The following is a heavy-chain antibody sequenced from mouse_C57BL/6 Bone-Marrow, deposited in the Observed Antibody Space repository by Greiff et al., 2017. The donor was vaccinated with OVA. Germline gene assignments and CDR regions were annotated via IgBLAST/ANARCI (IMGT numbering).Heavy chain of an antibody. CDR1: GYTFTSYG. V-gene: IGHV1-58*01. J-gene: IGHJ2*01. CDR2: IYIGNGYT. CDR3: AFYGYDVEYYFDY. D-gene: IGHD2-2*01. Sequence: VHVKQSGAELVRPGSSVKMSCKTSGYTFTSYGINWVKQRPGQGLEWIGYIYIGNGYTEYNEKFKGKATLTSDTSSSTAYMQLSSLTSEDSAIYFCAFYGYDVEYYFDYWGQGTTLTVSS.